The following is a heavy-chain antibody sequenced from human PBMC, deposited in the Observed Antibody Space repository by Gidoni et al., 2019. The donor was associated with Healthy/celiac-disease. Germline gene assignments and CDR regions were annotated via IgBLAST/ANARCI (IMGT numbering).Heavy chain of an antibody. D-gene: IGHD3-10*01. V-gene: IGHV3-66*01. J-gene: IGHJ6*02. CDR2: IYSGGST. CDR3: ARDRIYYGSGSPKSLVYYYYGMDV. CDR1: GFTVSSNY. Sequence: EVQLVESGGGLVQPGGSLRLSCAASGFTVSSNYMSWVRQAPGKGLEWVSVIYSGGSTYYAASVKGRFTISRDNSKNTLYLQMNSLRAEDTAVYYCARDRIYYGSGSPKSLVYYYYGMDVWGQGTTVTVSS.